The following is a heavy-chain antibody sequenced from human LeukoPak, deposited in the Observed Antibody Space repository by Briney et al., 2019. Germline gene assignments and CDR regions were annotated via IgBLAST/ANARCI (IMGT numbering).Heavy chain of an antibody. CDR2: IYYSGST. D-gene: IGHD3-10*01. J-gene: IGHJ4*02. CDR1: GGSISSYY. Sequence: SETLSLTCTVSGGSISSYYWSWIRQPPGKGLEWIGYIYYSGSTNYNPSLKSRVTMSVDTSKNQFSLKLSSVTAADTAVYYCATILWFGELFEFDYWGQGTLVTVSS. CDR3: ATILWFGELFEFDY. V-gene: IGHV4-59*08.